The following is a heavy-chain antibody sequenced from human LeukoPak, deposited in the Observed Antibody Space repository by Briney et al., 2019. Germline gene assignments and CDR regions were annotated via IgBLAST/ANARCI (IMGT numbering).Heavy chain of an antibody. CDR3: ARSRQWRVPNDAFDI. CDR2: IIPIFGTA. D-gene: IGHD6-19*01. CDR1: GGTFISYA. Sequence: SVKVSCKASGGTFISYAISWVRQAPGQGLEWMGGIIPIFGTANYAQKFQGRVTITTDESTSTAYMELSSLRSEDTAVYYCARSRQWRVPNDAFDIWGQGTMVTVSS. J-gene: IGHJ3*02. V-gene: IGHV1-69*05.